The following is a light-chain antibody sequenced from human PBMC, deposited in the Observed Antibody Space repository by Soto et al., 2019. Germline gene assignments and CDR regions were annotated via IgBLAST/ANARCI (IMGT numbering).Light chain of an antibody. V-gene: IGKV3-11*01. CDR3: QQHSNWIA. Sequence: EIVLTQSPGTLSLSPVERATLSCRASQSVGSSLAWYQQTPGQVPRLLIYDTSKRATGIPARFSGSGSGTDFTLTISSLEPEDFALYYCQQHSNWIAFGQGTRLEIK. CDR1: QSVGSS. CDR2: DTS. J-gene: IGKJ5*01.